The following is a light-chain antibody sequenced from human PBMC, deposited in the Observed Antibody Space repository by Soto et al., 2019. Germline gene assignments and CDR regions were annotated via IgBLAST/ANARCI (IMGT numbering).Light chain of an antibody. Sequence: DIVMTQSPDSLAVSLGERATINCKSSQSVLYSSNNKNYLAWYQQKPGQPPRLLIYWASTRESGVPDRFSGSGSGRDFTLSNRSLYAERVAAYYCQQYYSTPFTFGPGTKLDIK. CDR2: WAS. CDR3: QQYYSTPFT. V-gene: IGKV4-1*01. CDR1: QSVLYSSNNKNY. J-gene: IGKJ3*01.